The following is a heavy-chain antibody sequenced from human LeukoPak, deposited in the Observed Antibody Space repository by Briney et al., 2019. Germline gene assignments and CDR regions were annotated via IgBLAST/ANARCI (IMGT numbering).Heavy chain of an antibody. J-gene: IGHJ4*02. CDR3: ATGYSSSWYVAFDY. D-gene: IGHD6-13*01. CDR1: GFTFSSYG. Sequence: GGSLRLSCAASGFTFSSYGMSWVRQAPGKGLEWVSAISGSGGSTYYADSVKGRFTISRDNSKNTLYLQMNSLRAEDTAVYYCATGYSSSWYVAFDYWGQGTLVTVSS. CDR2: ISGSGGST. V-gene: IGHV3-23*01.